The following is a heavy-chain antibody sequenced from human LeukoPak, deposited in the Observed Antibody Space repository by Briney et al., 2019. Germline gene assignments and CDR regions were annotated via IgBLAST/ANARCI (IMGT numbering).Heavy chain of an antibody. V-gene: IGHV1-18*01. CDR2: ISAYNGNT. Sequence: GASVNVSCKASGYTFTSYGISWVRQAPGQGLEWMGWISAYNGNTNYAQKLQGRVTMTTDTSTSTAYMELRSLRSDDTAVYYCARDYRRSSSWFFGYWGQGTLVTVSS. CDR1: GYTFTSYG. D-gene: IGHD6-13*01. CDR3: ARDYRRSSSWFFGY. J-gene: IGHJ4*02.